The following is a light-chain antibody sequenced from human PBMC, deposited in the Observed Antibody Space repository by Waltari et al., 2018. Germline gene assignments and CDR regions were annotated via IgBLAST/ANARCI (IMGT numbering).Light chain of an antibody. J-gene: IGKJ2*01. CDR1: QSILDTSNSQNY. CDR3: HQYYRAPYS. CDR2: WAS. Sequence: DIVMTQSPDSLAVSLSERATLRCKSSQSILDTSNSQNYLSWFQQKPGQPPKLLIYWASTRESGVPDRFSGSGSGTDFTLTISSLQAADVAVYYCHQYYRAPYSFGQGTKLEIK. V-gene: IGKV4-1*01.